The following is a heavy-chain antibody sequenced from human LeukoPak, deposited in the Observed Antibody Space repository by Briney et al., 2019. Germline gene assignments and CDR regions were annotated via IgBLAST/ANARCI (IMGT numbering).Heavy chain of an antibody. D-gene: IGHD5-18*01. J-gene: IGHJ4*02. CDR2: FDPEDGET. CDR1: GYTLTELS. CDR3: ATAPYSYGYATLVY. Sequence: ASVKVSCKVSGYTLTELSMHWVRQAPGKGLEWMGGFDPEDGETIYAQKFQGRVTMTEDTSTDTAYMELSCLRSEDTAVYYCATAPYSYGYATLVYWGQGTLVTVSS. V-gene: IGHV1-24*01.